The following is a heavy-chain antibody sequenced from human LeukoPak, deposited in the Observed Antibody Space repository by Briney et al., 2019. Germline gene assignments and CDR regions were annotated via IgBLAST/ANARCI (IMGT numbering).Heavy chain of an antibody. Sequence: PGRSLRLSCAASGFTFRSYAMHWVRQAPGKGLEWVAVILYDGSNQYYADSVKGRLTISRDNSKNTLYLQMNSLRPEDTAAYYCAKRPDDYSYGMDVWGQGTTVTVSS. J-gene: IGHJ6*02. CDR1: GFTFRSYA. V-gene: IGHV3-30-3*01. CDR3: AKRPDDYSYGMDV. CDR2: ILYDGSNQ.